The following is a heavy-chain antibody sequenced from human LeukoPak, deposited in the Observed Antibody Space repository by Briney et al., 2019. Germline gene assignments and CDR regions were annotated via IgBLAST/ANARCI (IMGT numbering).Heavy chain of an antibody. CDR3: TRGRNSAFDY. CDR2: TYYASQWSN. D-gene: IGHD1-14*01. Sequence: SRTLSLTCAISVDSVSSSGVAWNWIRQSPSRGLEWLGRTYYASQWSNEYALSVKSRITINPDTSKNQFSLQLNSVTPEDTAVYYCTRGRNSAFDYWGQGTLVTVSS. CDR1: VDSVSSSGVA. V-gene: IGHV6-1*01. J-gene: IGHJ4*02.